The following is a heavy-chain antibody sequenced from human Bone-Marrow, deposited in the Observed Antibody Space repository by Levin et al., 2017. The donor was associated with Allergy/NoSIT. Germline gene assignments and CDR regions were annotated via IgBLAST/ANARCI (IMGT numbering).Heavy chain of an antibody. V-gene: IGHV3-74*01. D-gene: IGHD5-18*01. CDR1: GFTFSNYW. CDR2: IHRDGTT. CDR3: ARLADTAAPSANY. J-gene: IGHJ4*02. Sequence: GESLKISCEVSGFTFSNYWMHWVRQVPGKGLVWVSRIHRDGTTSYADSVRGRFTISGDYARNTLFLQMNSLRAEDTGLYYCARLADTAAPSANYWGQGTLVTVSP.